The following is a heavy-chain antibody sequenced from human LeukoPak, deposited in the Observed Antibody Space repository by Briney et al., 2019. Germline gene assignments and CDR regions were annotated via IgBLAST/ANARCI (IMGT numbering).Heavy chain of an antibody. CDR2: IRSKAYGGTT. D-gene: IGHD3-3*01. Sequence: GGSLRLSCAASGFTFSSYAMSWFRQAPGKGLEWVGFIRSKAYGGTTEYAASVKGRFTISRDDSKSIAYLQMNSLKTEDTAVYYCTRGKHYDFWSGYYTGIGDYWGQGTLVTVSS. V-gene: IGHV3-49*03. J-gene: IGHJ4*02. CDR1: GFTFSSYA. CDR3: TRGKHYDFWSGYYTGIGDY.